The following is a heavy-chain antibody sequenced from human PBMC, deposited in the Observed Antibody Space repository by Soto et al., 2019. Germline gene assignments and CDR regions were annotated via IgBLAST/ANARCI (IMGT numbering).Heavy chain of an antibody. J-gene: IGHJ4*02. CDR1: GFTFSSYG. Sequence: PGGSLRLSCAASGFTFSSYGMHWVRQAPGKGLEWVAVISYDGSNKYYADSVKGRFTISRDNSKNTLYLQMNSLRAEDTAVYYCAKGWIGYISHSYYYFDYWGQGTLVTVSS. V-gene: IGHV3-30*18. CDR3: AKGWIGYISHSYYYFDY. D-gene: IGHD6-13*01. CDR2: ISYDGSNK.